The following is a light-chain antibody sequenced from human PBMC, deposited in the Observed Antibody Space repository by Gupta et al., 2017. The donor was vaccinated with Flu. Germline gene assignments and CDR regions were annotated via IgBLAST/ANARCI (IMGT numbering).Light chain of an antibody. CDR3: QSTDNSDAFA. CDR1: ALPKKY. J-gene: IGLJ1*01. CDR2: KDN. Sequence: SSELTQPPSVSVYPGQTARITCSGHALPKKYAYWYQQKPGQAPILLIFKDNKRPSGIPERFSGSTSGTTVALTISRVQAEDEADYYCQSTDNSDAFAFGTGTKLTVL. V-gene: IGLV3-25*02.